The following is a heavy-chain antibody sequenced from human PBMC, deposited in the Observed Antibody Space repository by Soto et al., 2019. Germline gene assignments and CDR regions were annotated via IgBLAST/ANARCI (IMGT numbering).Heavy chain of an antibody. CDR2: IYYSGST. CDR3: ARELRGEITMIVVEDAFDI. Sequence: QLQLQESGPGLVKPSETLSLTCTVSGGSISSSSYYWGWIRQPPGKGLEWIGSIYYSGSTYYNPSLKSRVTISVDTXXHXFXXKLSSVTAADTAVYYCARELRGEITMIVVEDAFDIWGQGTMVTVSS. V-gene: IGHV4-39*02. CDR1: GGSISSSSYY. J-gene: IGHJ3*02. D-gene: IGHD3-22*01.